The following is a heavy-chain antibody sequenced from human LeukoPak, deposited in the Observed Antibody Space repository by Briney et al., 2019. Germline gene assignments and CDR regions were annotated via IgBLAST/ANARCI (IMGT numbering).Heavy chain of an antibody. J-gene: IGHJ6*03. CDR1: GGTFSSYA. D-gene: IGHD1-20*01. CDR3: ARVEYNWNLRADYYYYYYMDV. V-gene: IGHV1-69*05. Sequence: SVKVSCKASGGTFSSYAFSWVRQAPGQGLEWMGGIIPIFGTANYAQKFQGRVTITTDESTSTAYMELSSLRSEDTAVYYCARVEYNWNLRADYYYYYYMDVRGKGTTVTVSS. CDR2: IIPIFGTA.